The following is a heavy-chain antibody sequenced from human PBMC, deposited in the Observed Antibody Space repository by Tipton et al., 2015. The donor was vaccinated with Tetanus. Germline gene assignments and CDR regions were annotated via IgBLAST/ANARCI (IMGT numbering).Heavy chain of an antibody. CDR2: ISHSGSS. V-gene: IGHV4-34*09. CDR1: GGSFSLYY. J-gene: IGHJ5*02. D-gene: IGHD2-8*01. Sequence: TLSLTCTVSGGSFSLYYWNWVRQSPGKGLEWIGEISHSGSSSYSPSLKSRVTISVDTSKNQFSLKLTSLTAADTAVYYCARRLIQNWFDPWGQGTLVTVSS. CDR3: ARRLIQNWFDP.